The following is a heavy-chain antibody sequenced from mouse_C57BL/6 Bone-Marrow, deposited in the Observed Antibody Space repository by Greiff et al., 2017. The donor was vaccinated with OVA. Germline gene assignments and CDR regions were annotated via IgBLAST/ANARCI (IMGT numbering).Heavy chain of an antibody. J-gene: IGHJ3*01. Sequence: QVQLQQSGAELARPGASVKLSCKASGYTFTSYGISWVKQRTGQGLEWIGEIYPRSGNTYYNEKFKGKATLTADKSSSTAYMEPRSLTSEDSAVYFCARERAYWGQGTLVTVSA. CDR1: GYTFTSYG. V-gene: IGHV1-81*01. CDR2: IYPRSGNT. CDR3: ARERAY.